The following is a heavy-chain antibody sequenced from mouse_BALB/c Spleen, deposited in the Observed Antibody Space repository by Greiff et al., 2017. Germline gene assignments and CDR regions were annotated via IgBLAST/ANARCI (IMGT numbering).Heavy chain of an antibody. Sequence: EVKLQESGPGLVKPSQSLSLTCTVTGYSITSDYAWNWIRQFPGNKLEWMGYISYSGSTSYNPSLKSRISITRDTSKNQFFLQLNSVTTEDTATYYCARLGVYDYDEGLYFDYWGQGTTLTVSS. CDR3: ARLGVYDYDEGLYFDY. CDR2: ISYSGST. V-gene: IGHV3-2*02. J-gene: IGHJ2*01. CDR1: GYSITSDYA. D-gene: IGHD2-4*01.